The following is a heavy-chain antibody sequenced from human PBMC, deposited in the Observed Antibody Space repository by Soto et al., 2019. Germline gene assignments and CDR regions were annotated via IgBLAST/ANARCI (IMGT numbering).Heavy chain of an antibody. CDR1: GCSFTSYW. D-gene: IGHD4-4*01. CDR2: IDPSDSYT. Sequence: GESLKISCKGSGCSFTSYWISWVRQMPGKGLEWMGRIDPSDSYTNYSPSFQGHVTISADKSISTAYLQWSSLKASDTAMYYRARQAMTTDNYYYYGMDVWGQGTTVTV. V-gene: IGHV5-10-1*01. CDR3: ARQAMTTDNYYYYGMDV. J-gene: IGHJ6*02.